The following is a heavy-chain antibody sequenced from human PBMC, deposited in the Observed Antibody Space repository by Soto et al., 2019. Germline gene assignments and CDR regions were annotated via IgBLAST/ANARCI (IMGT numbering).Heavy chain of an antibody. D-gene: IGHD1-26*01. CDR3: ARAVGYYYYAMDV. J-gene: IGHJ6*02. CDR1: VGSISSGDYY. Sequence: PSETLSLTCTVSVGSISSGDYYWSWIRQPPGKGLEWIGDIYYSGNSSYNPSLKSRLTISMDTSKNQFSLKLSSVTAADTAVYYCARAVGYYYYAMDVWGQGTTVTVSS. CDR2: IYYSGNS. V-gene: IGHV4-30-4*01.